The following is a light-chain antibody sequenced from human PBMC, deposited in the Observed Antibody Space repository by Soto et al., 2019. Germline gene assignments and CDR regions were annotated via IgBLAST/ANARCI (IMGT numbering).Light chain of an antibody. CDR1: QRVNKY. CDR3: QQRSNWPKVT. J-gene: IGKJ5*01. V-gene: IGKV3-11*01. CDR2: HSS. Sequence: EVVLTQSPATLSSSPGERVTLSCRASQRVNKYLAWYQQKPGQAPRLLIYHSSNRAAGIPARFSGSGSGTTFTLTISSLEAEDFAVYCCQQRSNWPKVTFGQGTRLEIK.